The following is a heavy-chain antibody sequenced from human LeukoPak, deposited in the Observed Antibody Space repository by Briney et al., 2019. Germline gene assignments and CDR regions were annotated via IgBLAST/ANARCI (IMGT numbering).Heavy chain of an antibody. J-gene: IGHJ4*02. CDR3: AKARSSSSGDY. V-gene: IGHV1-8*03. Sequence: ASVKVSCKASGYTFTSYDINWVRRATGQGLEWMGWMNPNSGNTGYAQKFQGRVTITRNTSISTAYMELSSLRSEDTAVYYCAKARSSSSGDYWGQGTLVTVSS. D-gene: IGHD6-6*01. CDR1: GYTFTSYD. CDR2: MNPNSGNT.